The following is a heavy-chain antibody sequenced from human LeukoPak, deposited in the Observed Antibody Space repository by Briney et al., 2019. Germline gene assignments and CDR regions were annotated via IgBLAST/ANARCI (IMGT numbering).Heavy chain of an antibody. CDR3: ARDRRGRHYDFWSGSAYGMDV. D-gene: IGHD3-3*01. CDR1: GYTFTSYG. J-gene: IGHJ6*02. CDR2: ISAYNGNT. Sequence: GASVKVSCKASGYTFTSYGISWVRQAPGQGLEWMGWISAYNGNTNYAQKLQGRVTMTTDTSTSTAYMELRSLRSDDTAVYYCARDRRGRHYDFWSGSAYGMDVWGQGTTVTVSS. V-gene: IGHV1-18*01.